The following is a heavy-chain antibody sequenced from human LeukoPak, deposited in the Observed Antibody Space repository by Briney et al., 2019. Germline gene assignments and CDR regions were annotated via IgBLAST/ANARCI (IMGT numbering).Heavy chain of an antibody. CDR3: AKDFTPRRDKPASDAFDI. CDR2: ISGSGGST. J-gene: IGHJ3*02. Sequence: GGSLRLSCAASGFTFSSYAMSWVRQAPGKGLEWVSAISGSGGSTYYADSVKGRFTISRDNSKNTLYLQMNSLRAEDTAVYYCAKDFTPRRDKPASDAFDIWGQGTMVTVSS. V-gene: IGHV3-23*01. D-gene: IGHD5-24*01. CDR1: GFTFSSYA.